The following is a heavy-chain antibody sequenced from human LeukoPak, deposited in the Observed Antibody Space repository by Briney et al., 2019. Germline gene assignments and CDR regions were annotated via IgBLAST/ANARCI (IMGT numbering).Heavy chain of an antibody. D-gene: IGHD2-2*02. CDR3: ERDVLGEGYCSSPSCYKDAFDI. CDR1: GFTFDDYG. CDR2: INWNGGST. V-gene: IGHV3-20*04. J-gene: IGHJ3*02. Sequence: GGSLRLSCAASGFTFDDYGMSWVRQAPGKGLEWVSGINWNGGSTGYADSVKGRFTISRDNAKNFLYLQMNSLRAEDTAVYYCERDVLGEGYCSSPSCYKDAFDIWGQGTMVTVSS.